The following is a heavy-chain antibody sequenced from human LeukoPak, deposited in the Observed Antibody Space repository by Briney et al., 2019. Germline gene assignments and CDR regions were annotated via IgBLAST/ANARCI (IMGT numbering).Heavy chain of an antibody. CDR2: IGGDGGRT. V-gene: IGHV3-23*01. D-gene: IGHD4-23*01. J-gene: IGHJ4*02. CDR3: AKDGHVYGANRATYYLHY. CDR1: GFAFSSYA. Sequence: GGSLRLSCAASGFAFSSYAMGWVRQAPGKGLEWVSCIGGDGGRTDYADSVRGRFTISRDNSKNTLHLQMNSLRAEDTAVYYCAKDGHVYGANRATYYLHYWGQGTLVTVSS.